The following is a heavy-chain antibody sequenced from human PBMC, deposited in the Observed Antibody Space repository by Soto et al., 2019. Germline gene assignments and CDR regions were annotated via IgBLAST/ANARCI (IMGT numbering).Heavy chain of an antibody. CDR2: ITGSGGTT. CDR1: GFSFSSYA. J-gene: IGHJ4*02. D-gene: IGHD3-10*01. CDR3: TKGSYFGSGSYYEY. V-gene: IGHV3-23*01. Sequence: EVQLLESGGGLVQPGGSLRLYCAASGFSFSSYAMIWVRQAPGKGLEWVSTITGSGGTTYYTDSVKGRFTISRDNSKNTLYLEMNRLRAEDAAVYYCTKGSYFGSGSYYEYWGQGTLVTVSA.